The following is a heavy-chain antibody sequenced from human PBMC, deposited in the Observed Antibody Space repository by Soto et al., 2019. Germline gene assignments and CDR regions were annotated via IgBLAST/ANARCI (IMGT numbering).Heavy chain of an antibody. Sequence: SLRLSCAASGFTFDDYAMHWVRQGPGKGLEWVSGISWNSDMITYAGSVKGRFTVSRDNAKNSLDLEMNSLRVEDTALYYCVKDTYILVGATHLDSWGQGTLVTVSS. V-gene: IGHV3-9*01. CDR2: ISWNSDMI. D-gene: IGHD1-26*01. J-gene: IGHJ4*02. CDR3: VKDTYILVGATHLDS. CDR1: GFTFDDYA.